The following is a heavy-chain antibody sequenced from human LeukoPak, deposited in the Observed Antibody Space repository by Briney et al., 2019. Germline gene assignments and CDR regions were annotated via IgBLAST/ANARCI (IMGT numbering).Heavy chain of an antibody. V-gene: IGHV4-34*01. Sequence: SETLSLTCAVYGGSFSGYYWSWIRQPPGKGLEWIGEINHSGSTNYNPSLKSRVTISVDTSKNQFSLKLSSVTAADTAVYYCARGSAKRGYSHGYLWIGIDWFDPWGQGTLVTISS. J-gene: IGHJ5*02. D-gene: IGHD5-18*01. CDR2: INHSGST. CDR1: GGSFSGYY. CDR3: ARGSAKRGYSHGYLWIGIDWFDP.